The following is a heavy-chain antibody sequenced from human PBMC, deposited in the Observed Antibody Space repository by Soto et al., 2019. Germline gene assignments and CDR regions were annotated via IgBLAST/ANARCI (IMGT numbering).Heavy chain of an antibody. J-gene: IGHJ6*02. CDR1: GFTFSSYG. CDR3: ARDAYHMGRGVTDGMDV. Sequence: QVQLVESGGGVVQPGRSLRLSCAASGFTFSSYGMHWVRQAPGKGLEWAAVIWYDGSNKYYADSVKGRFTISRDNSKNTLYLKMNSLRAEDTAVYYCARDAYHMGRGVTDGMDVWGQGTTVTVSS. V-gene: IGHV3-33*01. D-gene: IGHD3-10*01. CDR2: IWYDGSNK.